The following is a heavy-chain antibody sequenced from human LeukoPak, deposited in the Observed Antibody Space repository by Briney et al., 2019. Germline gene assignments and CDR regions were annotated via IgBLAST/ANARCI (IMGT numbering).Heavy chain of an antibody. CDR1: GFTFSNAW. CDR3: TTEAYSSGRTFDY. J-gene: IGHJ4*02. Sequence: GGTLRLSCAASGFTFSNAWMNWVRQAPGKGLEWVGRIKSKTDGGTTDYAAPVKGRFTISRDDSKNTLYLQMNSLKTEDTAVYYCTTEAYSSGRTFDYWGQGTLVTVSS. V-gene: IGHV3-15*07. D-gene: IGHD6-19*01. CDR2: IKSKTDGGTT.